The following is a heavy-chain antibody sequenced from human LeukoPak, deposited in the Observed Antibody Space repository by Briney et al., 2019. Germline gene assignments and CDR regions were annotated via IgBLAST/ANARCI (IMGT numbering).Heavy chain of an antibody. Sequence: GGALRLSCAASGFTFRSYCMTWVRQAPGKGLEWVANINDDATETNYIDSVKGRFTISRDNVRNSLHLQMDSLRAEDTAVYYCSGGGGWESDFWGQGTLVTVSS. CDR2: INDDATET. V-gene: IGHV3-7*03. D-gene: IGHD6-19*01. CDR1: GFTFRSYC. J-gene: IGHJ4*02. CDR3: SGGGGWESDF.